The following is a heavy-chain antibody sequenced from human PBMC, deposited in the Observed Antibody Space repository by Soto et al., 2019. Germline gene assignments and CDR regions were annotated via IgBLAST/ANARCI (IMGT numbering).Heavy chain of an antibody. Sequence: SETLSLTCTVSGGSISSSSYYWCWILQPPGKGLEWIGSIYYSGSTYYNPSLKSRVTISVDTSKNQFSLKLSSVTAADTAVYYCARHGAVHRGHYYYAMDVWGQGTTLTVSS. J-gene: IGHJ6*02. D-gene: IGHD3-16*01. CDR3: ARHGAVHRGHYYYAMDV. CDR2: IYYSGST. CDR1: GGSISSSSYY. V-gene: IGHV4-39*01.